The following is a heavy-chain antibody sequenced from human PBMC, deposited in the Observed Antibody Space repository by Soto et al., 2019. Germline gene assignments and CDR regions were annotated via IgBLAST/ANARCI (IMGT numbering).Heavy chain of an antibody. V-gene: IGHV3-74*01. CDR1: GFTFSGYD. CDR3: ASHGSGDYFWFDP. CDR2: ASPDGSST. Sequence: GGSLRLSCAASGFTFSGYDMHWVRQITGKGLEWVSRASPDGSSTSYADSVKGRFTISRDNAKNMLYMEMNSLRAEDTAVYYCASHGSGDYFWFDPWGQGTLVTVSS. J-gene: IGHJ5*02. D-gene: IGHD4-17*01.